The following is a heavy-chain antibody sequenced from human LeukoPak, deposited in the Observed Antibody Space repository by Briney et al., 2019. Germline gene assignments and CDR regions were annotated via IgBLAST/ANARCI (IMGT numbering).Heavy chain of an antibody. CDR3: ARADGSGSYHLDY. D-gene: IGHD3-10*01. Sequence: PSETLSLTCTVSGGSISSSSYYWGWIRQPPGKGLEWIGSIYYSGSTYYNPSLKSRVTISVDTSKNQFSLKLSSVTAADTAVYYCARADGSGSYHLDYWGQGTLVTVSS. CDR2: IYYSGST. J-gene: IGHJ4*02. CDR1: GGSISSSSYY. V-gene: IGHV4-39*07.